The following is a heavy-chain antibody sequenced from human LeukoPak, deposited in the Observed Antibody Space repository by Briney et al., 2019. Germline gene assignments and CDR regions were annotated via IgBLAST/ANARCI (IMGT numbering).Heavy chain of an antibody. D-gene: IGHD3-22*01. J-gene: IGHJ4*02. CDR2: IYYSGST. V-gene: IGHV4-59*01. Sequence: SETLSLTCTVSGGSISSYYWNLIRQPPGKGLEWIGYIYYSGSTNYSPSLKSRVTISVDTSKNQFSLELSSVTAADTAVYYCARGLTTYYDRSGDDYWGQGTLVTVSS. CDR1: GGSISSYY. CDR3: ARGLTTYYDRSGDDY.